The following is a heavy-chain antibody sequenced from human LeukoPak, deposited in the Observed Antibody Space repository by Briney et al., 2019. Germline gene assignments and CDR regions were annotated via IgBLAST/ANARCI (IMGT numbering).Heavy chain of an antibody. Sequence: ASVKVSCKASGYTFTGYYMHWVRQAPGQGLEWMGRINPNSGGTNYAQKFQGRVTMTRDTSINTAYMELSRLRSDDTAAYYCAIGIAAAGTFDYWGQGTLVTVSS. D-gene: IGHD6-13*01. CDR2: INPNSGGT. J-gene: IGHJ4*02. CDR3: AIGIAAAGTFDY. CDR1: GYTFTGYY. V-gene: IGHV1-2*06.